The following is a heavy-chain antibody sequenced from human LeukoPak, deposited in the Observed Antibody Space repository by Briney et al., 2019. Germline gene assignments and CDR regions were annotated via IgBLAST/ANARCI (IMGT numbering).Heavy chain of an antibody. Sequence: GGSLRLSCAASGFTFSNYGMHWVRQAPGKGLEWVAFVYYDGRNKFYAASVKGRFTISRDNSRNSLYIQMNSLRTEDSADYYCVKDQGQVYGYFDSWGQGTLVTVSS. D-gene: IGHD6-6*01. CDR1: GFTFSNYG. CDR2: VYYDGRNK. J-gene: IGHJ4*02. V-gene: IGHV3-30*02. CDR3: VKDQGQVYGYFDS.